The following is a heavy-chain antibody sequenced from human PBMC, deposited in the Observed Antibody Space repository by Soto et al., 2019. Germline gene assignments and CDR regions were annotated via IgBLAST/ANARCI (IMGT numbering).Heavy chain of an antibody. CDR2: IYYRGST. D-gene: IGHD4-4*01. CDR3: AREFVYTNYPNRYNWFDP. Sequence: QVHLQESGPGLVRPSQTLSLTCIVSSGSISSVGYYWTWVRQHPGKGLEWIGSIYYRGSTYYNPSLKSRVAISVDTSQNHFSLKLTSVTAADTAVYYCAREFVYTNYPNRYNWFDPWGQGTLVTVSS. CDR1: SGSISSVGYY. J-gene: IGHJ5*02. V-gene: IGHV4-31*03.